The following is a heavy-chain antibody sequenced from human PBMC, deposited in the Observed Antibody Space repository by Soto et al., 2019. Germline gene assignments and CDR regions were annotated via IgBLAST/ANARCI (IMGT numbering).Heavy chain of an antibody. Sequence: QLQLQGSGPGLVTPSKTLSLTCTVSGGSISSPAYYWGWVRQPPGKGLEWIGSISYRGSTYYNPSLKSRVTMSVDTSNTHFSLKLSSVTAADTAIYYCAATHSSSFSDGYFNLWGRGTLVTVSS. CDR2: ISYRGST. CDR3: AATHSSSFSDGYFNL. CDR1: GGSISSPAYY. J-gene: IGHJ2*01. V-gene: IGHV4-39*02. D-gene: IGHD6-13*01.